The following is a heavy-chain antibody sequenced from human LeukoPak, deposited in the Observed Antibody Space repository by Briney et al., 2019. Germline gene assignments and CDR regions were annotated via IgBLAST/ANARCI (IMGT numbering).Heavy chain of an antibody. D-gene: IGHD3-10*01. CDR1: GFTFSSYA. CDR2: ISGSGGST. CDR3: AREYYGSGSNFDY. V-gene: IGHV3-23*01. J-gene: IGHJ4*02. Sequence: GGSLRLSCAASGFTFSSYAMSWVRQAPGKGLEWVSAISGSGGSTYYADSVKGRFTISRDNAKNSLYLQMNSLRDEDTAVYYCAREYYGSGSNFDYWGQGTLVTVSS.